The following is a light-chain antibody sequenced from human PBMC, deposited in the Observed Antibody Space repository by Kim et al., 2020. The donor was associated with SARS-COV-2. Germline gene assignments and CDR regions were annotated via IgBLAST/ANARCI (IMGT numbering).Light chain of an antibody. CDR1: SSDVGSYNY. CDR3: CSYAGSYTYV. Sequence: GKSVTISCTGTSSDVGSYNYVSWYQQHPGKAPKFMIYDVSKRPSGVPDRFSGSKSGNTASLTISGLQAEDEADYYCCSYAGSYTYVFGTGTKVTVL. CDR2: DVS. V-gene: IGLV2-11*01. J-gene: IGLJ1*01.